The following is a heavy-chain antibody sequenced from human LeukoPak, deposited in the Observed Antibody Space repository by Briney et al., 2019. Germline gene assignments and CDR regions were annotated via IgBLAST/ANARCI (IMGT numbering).Heavy chain of an antibody. J-gene: IGHJ4*02. Sequence: GGSLRLSCAASGFTFSTYAMNWVRQAPGKGLVWVSRINSDGSITTYADSVRGRFTISRDNAKSTLYLQMNSLRAEDTAVYYCASSTQISKYADYWGQGALVTVSS. CDR1: GFTFSTYA. D-gene: IGHD2-2*01. CDR3: ASSTQISKYADY. V-gene: IGHV3-74*01. CDR2: INSDGSIT.